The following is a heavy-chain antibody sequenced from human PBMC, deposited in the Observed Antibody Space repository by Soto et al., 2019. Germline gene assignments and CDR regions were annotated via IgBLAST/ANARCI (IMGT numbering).Heavy chain of an antibody. CDR1: GFSLSTSGVG. CDR3: ARRVGQSGNSWDYGAFDR. J-gene: IGHJ3*01. D-gene: IGHD3-10*01. CDR2: SYWDDAK. Sequence: QITLRESGPALVRPTETLMLTCTYSGFSLSTSGVGVGWVRQPPGKALEWLAVSYWDDAKRYMPSLQKRISITKDTAREPVDLAMTHMRPMDTDRDYCARRVGQSGNSWDYGAFDRWGHVTVVAVS. V-gene: IGHV2-5*02.